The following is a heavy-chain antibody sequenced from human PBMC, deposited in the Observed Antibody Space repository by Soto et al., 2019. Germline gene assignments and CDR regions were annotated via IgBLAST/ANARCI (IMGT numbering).Heavy chain of an antibody. D-gene: IGHD1-1*01. CDR1: DFTFSDYT. CDR3: ARGSAHIQLEAFDC. J-gene: IGHJ4*02. V-gene: IGHV3-21*01. CDR2: ISSNSYHI. Sequence: EVQLVESGGGLVKPGESLRLSCVVSDFTFSDYTMHWVRQAPGKGLEWVSAISSNSYHIYYADSVKGRFTTSRDNARKSLYLQMTSLRADATAVYYCARGSAHIQLEAFDCWGQGTLVTVSS.